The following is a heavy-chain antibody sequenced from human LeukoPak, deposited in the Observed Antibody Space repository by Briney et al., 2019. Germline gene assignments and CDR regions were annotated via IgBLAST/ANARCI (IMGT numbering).Heavy chain of an antibody. CDR2: IIPILGIA. V-gene: IGHV1-69*02. J-gene: IGHJ5*02. Sequence: ASVKVSCKASGGTFSSYTISWVRQAPGQGLEWMGRIIPILGIANYAQKFQGRVTITADKSTSTAHMELSSLRSEDTAVYYCARVYSGSYYAWFDPWGQGTLVTVSS. CDR3: ARVYSGSYYAWFDP. D-gene: IGHD1-26*01. CDR1: GGTFSSYT.